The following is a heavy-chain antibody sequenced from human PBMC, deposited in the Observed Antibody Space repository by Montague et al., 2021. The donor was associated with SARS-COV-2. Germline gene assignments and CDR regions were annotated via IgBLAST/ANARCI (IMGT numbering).Heavy chain of an antibody. Sequence: SETLSLTCTVSGGSISSYYWSWIRQPPGKGLEWIGYIYYSGSTNYNPSLKSRVTISVDTSKNQFSLKLSSVTAADTAVYYCASQAPDFWSGFDYWGQGTLLTVSS. CDR3: ASQAPDFWSGFDY. V-gene: IGHV4-59*01. J-gene: IGHJ4*02. CDR2: IYYSGST. D-gene: IGHD3-3*01. CDR1: GGSISSYY.